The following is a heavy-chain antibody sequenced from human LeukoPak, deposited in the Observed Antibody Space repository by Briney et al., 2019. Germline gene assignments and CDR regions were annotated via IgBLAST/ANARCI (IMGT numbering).Heavy chain of an antibody. Sequence: GASVKVSCKVSGYTLTELSMHWVQQAPGKGLEWMGGFDPEDGETIYAQKFQGRVTMTEDTSTDTAYMELSSLRSEDTAVYYCATDVLRFLEWSADYWGQGTLVTVSS. CDR1: GYTLTELS. CDR2: FDPEDGET. D-gene: IGHD3-3*01. V-gene: IGHV1-24*01. CDR3: ATDVLRFLEWSADY. J-gene: IGHJ4*02.